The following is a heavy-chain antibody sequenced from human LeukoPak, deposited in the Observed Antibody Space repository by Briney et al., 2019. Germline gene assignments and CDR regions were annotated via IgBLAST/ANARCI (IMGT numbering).Heavy chain of an antibody. CDR2: INPNSGGT. Sequence: ASVKVSCKASGYTFTDYYMHWVRQAPGQGLEWMGRINPNSGGTNYAQKFQGRVTMTRDTSISTAYMELSRLRSDDTAVYYCARGGIAVAVWFDPWGQGTLVTVPS. D-gene: IGHD6-19*01. CDR3: ARGGIAVAVWFDP. J-gene: IGHJ5*02. V-gene: IGHV1-2*06. CDR1: GYTFTDYY.